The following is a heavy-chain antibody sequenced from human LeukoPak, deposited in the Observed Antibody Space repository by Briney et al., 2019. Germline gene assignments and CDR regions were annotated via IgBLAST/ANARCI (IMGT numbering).Heavy chain of an antibody. CDR1: GFTFSSYA. D-gene: IGHD6-19*01. Sequence: QPGGSLRLSCATSGFTFSSYAMSWVRQAPGKGLEWVSAISGSGGSTYYADSVKGRFTISRDNSKNTLYLQMNSLRAEDTAVYYCAKGGDSSGWYRNYYYGMDVWGQGTTVTVSS. CDR3: AKGGDSSGWYRNYYYGMDV. CDR2: ISGSGGST. J-gene: IGHJ6*02. V-gene: IGHV3-23*01.